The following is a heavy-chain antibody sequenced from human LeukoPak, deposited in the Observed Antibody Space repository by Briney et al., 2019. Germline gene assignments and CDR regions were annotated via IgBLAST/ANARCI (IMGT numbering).Heavy chain of an antibody. CDR2: ISSDGSIT. Sequence: GGSLRLSCAASGFTFSTYWMHWVRQAPGKGLVWVSRISSDGSITSYADSVKGRFTISRDNAKNTLYLQMNSLRAEDTAVYYCAREVSGSYYFDYWGQGTLVTVSS. J-gene: IGHJ4*02. V-gene: IGHV3-74*01. D-gene: IGHD1-26*01. CDR3: AREVSGSYYFDY. CDR1: GFTFSTYW.